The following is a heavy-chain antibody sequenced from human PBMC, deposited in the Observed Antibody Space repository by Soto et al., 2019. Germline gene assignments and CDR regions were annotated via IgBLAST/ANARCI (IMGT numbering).Heavy chain of an antibody. J-gene: IGHJ5*02. CDR3: AKDGFAGRRVGNNWFDP. V-gene: IGHV3-23*01. Sequence: HPGGSLRLSCAASGFTFSSYAMSWVRQAPGKGLEWVSAISGSGGSTYYADSVKGRFTISRDNSKNTLYLQMNSLRAEDTAVYYCAKDGFAGRRVGNNWFDPWGQGTLVTVSS. CDR1: GFTFSSYA. CDR2: ISGSGGST. D-gene: IGHD3-10*01.